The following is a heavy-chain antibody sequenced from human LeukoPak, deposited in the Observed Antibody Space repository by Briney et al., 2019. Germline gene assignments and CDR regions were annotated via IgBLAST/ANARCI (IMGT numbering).Heavy chain of an antibody. V-gene: IGHV1-69*05. J-gene: IGHJ3*02. D-gene: IGHD2-15*01. CDR3: ARMVVDIVVVVAARRQSVPFDI. Sequence: SVKVSCKASGGTFSSYAISWVRQAPGQGLEWMGRIIPIFGTANYAQKFQGRVTITTDESTSTAYMELSGLRSEDTAVYYCARMVVDIVVVVAARRQSVPFDIWGQGTMVTVSS. CDR2: IIPIFGTA. CDR1: GGTFSSYA.